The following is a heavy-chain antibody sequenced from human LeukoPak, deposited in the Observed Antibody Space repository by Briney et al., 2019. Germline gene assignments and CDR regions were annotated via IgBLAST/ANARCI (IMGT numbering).Heavy chain of an antibody. D-gene: IGHD3-22*01. CDR2: ISSSSSYI. CDR1: GFTFSSYS. CDR3: AKDPTYYYDSSGYKTPPPFDY. J-gene: IGHJ4*02. V-gene: IGHV3-21*04. Sequence: GGSLRLSCAASGFTFSSYSMNWVRQAPGKGLEWVSSISSSSSYIYYADSVKGRFTISRDNAKNTLYLQMNSLRAEDTAVYYCAKDPTYYYDSSGYKTPPPFDYWGQGTLVTVSS.